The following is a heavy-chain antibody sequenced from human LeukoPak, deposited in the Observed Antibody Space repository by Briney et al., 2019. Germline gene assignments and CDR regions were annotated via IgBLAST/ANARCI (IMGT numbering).Heavy chain of an antibody. CDR1: GYPFTGYY. V-gene: IGHV1-2*02. J-gene: IGHJ4*02. CDR2: INPHSGGT. CDR3: ARAFDWLEDYFDY. Sequence: GASVKVSCKTSGYPFTGYYIHWVRQAPGQGLEWMGWINPHSGGTNYAQKFQGRVTMTTDTSISTAYMELTRLRSDDTAVYYCARAFDWLEDYFDYWGQGTLVTVSS. D-gene: IGHD3-9*01.